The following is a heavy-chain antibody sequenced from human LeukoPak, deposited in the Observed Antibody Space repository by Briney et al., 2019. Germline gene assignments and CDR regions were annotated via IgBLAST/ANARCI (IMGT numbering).Heavy chain of an antibody. CDR2: ISGSGGST. CDR3: ARDHVAAAGTRVYRYFDY. CDR1: GFTFSSYG. Sequence: TGGTLRLSCAASGFTFSSYGMSWVRQAPGKGLEWVSAISGSGGSTYYADSVKGRFTISRDNAKNTLYLQMNSLRAEDTAVYYCARDHVAAAGTRVYRYFDYWGQGTLVTVSS. D-gene: IGHD6-13*01. J-gene: IGHJ4*02. V-gene: IGHV3-23*01.